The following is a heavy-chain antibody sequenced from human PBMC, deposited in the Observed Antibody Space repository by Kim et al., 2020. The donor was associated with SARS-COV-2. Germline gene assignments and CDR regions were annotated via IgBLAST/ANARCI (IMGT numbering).Heavy chain of an antibody. CDR3: ARGIKSYSGYGGYGAFDI. CDR2: IIPIFGTA. D-gene: IGHD5-12*01. CDR1: GGTFSSYA. V-gene: IGHV1-69*13. Sequence: SVKVSCKASGGTFSSYAISWVRQAPGQGLEWMGGIIPIFGTANYAQKFQGRVTITADESTSTAYMELSSLRSEDTAVYYCARGIKSYSGYGGYGAFDIWGQGTVVTVSS. J-gene: IGHJ3*02.